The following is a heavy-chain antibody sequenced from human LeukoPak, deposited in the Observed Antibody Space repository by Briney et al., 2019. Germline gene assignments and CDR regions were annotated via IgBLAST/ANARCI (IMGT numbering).Heavy chain of an antibody. V-gene: IGHV1-8*03. D-gene: IGHD3-22*01. CDR3: ASSSYYYDSSGYSHRGAFDI. J-gene: IGHJ3*02. Sequence: ASVKVSCKASGYTFTSYDINWVRQATGQGLEWMGWMNPNSGNTGYAQKFQGRVTITRNTSISTAYMELSSLRSEDTAVYYCASSSYYYDSSGYSHRGAFDIWGQGTMVTVSS. CDR2: MNPNSGNT. CDR1: GYTFTSYD.